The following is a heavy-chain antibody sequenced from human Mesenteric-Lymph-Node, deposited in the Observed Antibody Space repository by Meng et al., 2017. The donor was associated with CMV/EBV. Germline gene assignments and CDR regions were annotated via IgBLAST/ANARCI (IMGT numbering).Heavy chain of an antibody. J-gene: IGHJ4*02. V-gene: IGHV4-34*01. Sequence: VYGGYCSEYYWSWIRQPPGKGLEWIGEINHSGSTIYNPSLKSRVTISVDTSKNQFSLNLNSVTAADTAVYYCASGVRGSGTYYSNSWGQGTLVTVSS. CDR2: INHSGST. D-gene: IGHD3-10*01. CDR1: GGYCSEYY. CDR3: ASGVRGSGTYYSNS.